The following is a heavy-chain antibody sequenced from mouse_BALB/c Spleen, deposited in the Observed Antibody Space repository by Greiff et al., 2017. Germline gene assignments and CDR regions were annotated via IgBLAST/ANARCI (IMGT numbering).Heavy chain of an antibody. CDR3: ATSNWDGAMDY. CDR1: GYTFSSYW. V-gene: IGHV1-9*01. D-gene: IGHD4-1*01. Sequence: VQLQQSGAELMKPGASVKISCKATGYTFSSYWIEWVKQRPGHGLEWIGEILPGSGSTNYNEKFKGKATFTADTSSNTAYMQLSSLTSEDSAVYYCATSNWDGAMDYWGQGTSVTVSS. CDR2: ILPGSGST. J-gene: IGHJ4*01.